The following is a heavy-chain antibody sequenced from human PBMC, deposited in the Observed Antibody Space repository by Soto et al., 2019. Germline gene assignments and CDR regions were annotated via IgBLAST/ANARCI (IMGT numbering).Heavy chain of an antibody. D-gene: IGHD2-2*01. V-gene: IGHV3-30*18. CDR3: ANYGCSSTSCYGPIDY. J-gene: IGHJ4*02. CDR2: ISYDGSNK. Sequence: QVQLVESGGGVVQPGRSLRLSCAASGFTFSSYGMHWVRQAPGKGLEWVAVISYDGSNKYYADSVKGRFTISRDNSKNTLYLQMNCLRAEDTAVYYCANYGCSSTSCYGPIDYWGQGTLVTVSS. CDR1: GFTFSSYG.